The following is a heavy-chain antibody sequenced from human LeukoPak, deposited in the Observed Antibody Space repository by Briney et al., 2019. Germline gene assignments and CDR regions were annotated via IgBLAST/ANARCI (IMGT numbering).Heavy chain of an antibody. CDR3: ATGGDAYKTGY. V-gene: IGHV4-38-2*01. CDR2: LHPSGST. Sequence: SETLSPTCAVSGYSISSDYYWVWIRQPPGKGLEWIGHLHPSGSTSYNPSLKSRVTISADTSKNQFSLSLTSVNAADTAVYYCATGGDAYKTGYWGQGTLVSVSS. CDR1: GYSISSDYY. D-gene: IGHD5-24*01. J-gene: IGHJ4*02.